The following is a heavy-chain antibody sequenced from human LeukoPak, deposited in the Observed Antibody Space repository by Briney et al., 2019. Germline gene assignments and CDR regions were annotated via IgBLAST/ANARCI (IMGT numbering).Heavy chain of an antibody. J-gene: IGHJ4*02. Sequence: ASVKVSCKASGYTFTNYGISWVRQAPGQGLEWMGWISAYNGNTNYAQKLQGRVTMTTDTSTSTAYMELRSLRSDGTAVYYCASAPRFGESPPDYWGQGTLVTVSS. CDR3: ASAPRFGESPPDY. V-gene: IGHV1-18*01. D-gene: IGHD3-10*01. CDR1: GYTFTNYG. CDR2: ISAYNGNT.